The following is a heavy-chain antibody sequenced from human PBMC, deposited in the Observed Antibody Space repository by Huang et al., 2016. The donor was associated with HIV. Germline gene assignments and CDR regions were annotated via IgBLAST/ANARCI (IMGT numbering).Heavy chain of an antibody. CDR1: VGSFSDYY. CDR3: ARGRFRFDY. V-gene: IGHV4-34*02. Sequence: QVQLQQWGAGLLKPSESLSLTCAVYVGSFSDYYWSWIRQPPGKGLEWIGEINHCGSTNYNPSLKSRVTISVDTSKNQVSLKLSSVTAADTAVYYCARGRFRFDYWGQGTLVTVSS. CDR2: INHCGST. J-gene: IGHJ4*02.